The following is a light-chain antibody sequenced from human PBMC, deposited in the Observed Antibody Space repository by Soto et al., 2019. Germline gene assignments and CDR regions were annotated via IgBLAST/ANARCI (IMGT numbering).Light chain of an antibody. J-gene: IGLJ1*01. CDR2: DNN. Sequence: QSVLTQPPSVSAAPGQMVTISCSVTGSNIGNNYVSWYLHLPGTAPKLLIYDNNMRPSGIPDRFSGSTSGTSATLGITGLQTGDEADYYCGAWDTSLSVYVFGTGTKV. V-gene: IGLV1-51*01. CDR3: GAWDTSLSVYV. CDR1: GSNIGNNY.